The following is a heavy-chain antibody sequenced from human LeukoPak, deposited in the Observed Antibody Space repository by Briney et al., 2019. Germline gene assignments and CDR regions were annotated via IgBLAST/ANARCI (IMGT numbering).Heavy chain of an antibody. Sequence: PGSSLTLFCAASGFTFSSYSMHWVRPPPGKGLEWVAVISIDGSNKYYTDSLKRPFTSSIDNSKNTLCIQMNSLRAEDTAVYNCARYVPNCAWGSLIDYWGQGTLVTVSS. D-gene: IGHD3-10*02. CDR1: GFTFSSYS. CDR3: ARYVPNCAWGSLIDY. J-gene: IGHJ4*02. V-gene: IGHV3-30*04. CDR2: ISIDGSNK.